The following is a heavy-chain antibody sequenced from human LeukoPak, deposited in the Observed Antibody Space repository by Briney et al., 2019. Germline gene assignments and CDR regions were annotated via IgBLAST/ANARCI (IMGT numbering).Heavy chain of an antibody. D-gene: IGHD6-13*01. CDR2: INHSGST. J-gene: IGHJ4*02. V-gene: IGHV4-34*01. CDR1: GGSFRGYY. Sequence: PSETLSLTCAVYGGSFRGYYWSWIRQPPGKGLEWIGEINHSGSTNYNPSLKSRVTISVDTSKNQFSLKLSSVTAADTAVYYCARGVAAAGTPLWDYWGQGTLVTVSS. CDR3: ARGVAAAGTPLWDY.